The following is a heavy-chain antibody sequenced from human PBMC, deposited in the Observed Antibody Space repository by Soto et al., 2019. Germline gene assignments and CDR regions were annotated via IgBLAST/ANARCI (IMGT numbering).Heavy chain of an antibody. Sequence: GESRKISCKGSGYSFTSYWISWVRQMPRKGLDWLRRIDPSDSYTNYSPSFQGHVTISADKSISTAYLQWSSLKASDTALYYCARSGYGHHRGMDVWGPGTTVTVS. V-gene: IGHV5-10-1*01. J-gene: IGHJ6*02. D-gene: IGHD3-9*01. CDR3: ARSGYGHHRGMDV. CDR1: GYSFTSYW. CDR2: IDPSDSYT.